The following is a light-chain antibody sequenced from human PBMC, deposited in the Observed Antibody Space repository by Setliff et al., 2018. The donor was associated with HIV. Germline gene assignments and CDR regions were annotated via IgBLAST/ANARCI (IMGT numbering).Light chain of an antibody. CDR2: EVS. Sequence: QSALTQAASVSGSPGQSITISCTGSSSDVGGYNYVSWYQQHPGKAPKLMIYEVSNRPSGVSNRLSGSKSGNTASLTISGLQAEDEGDYYCSSYAAIGTLFGTGTKVTV. CDR1: SSDVGGYNY. J-gene: IGLJ1*01. V-gene: IGLV2-14*03. CDR3: SSYAAIGTL.